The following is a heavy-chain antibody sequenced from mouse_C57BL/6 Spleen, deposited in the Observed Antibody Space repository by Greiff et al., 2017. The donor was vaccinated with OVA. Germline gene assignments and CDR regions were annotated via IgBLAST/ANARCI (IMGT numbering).Heavy chain of an antibody. D-gene: IGHD1-1*01. V-gene: IGHV1-72*01. Sequence: VQLQQPGAELVKPGASVKLSCKASGYTFTSYWMHWVQQRPGRGLEWIGRIDPNSGGTKYHETFKSKATLTVNKPSSTPYMQLSSLTSEASTVSYCARGLITTVVANWYFDVWGTGTTVTVSS. CDR2: IDPNSGGT. J-gene: IGHJ1*03. CDR3: ARGLITTVVANWYFDV. CDR1: GYTFTSYW.